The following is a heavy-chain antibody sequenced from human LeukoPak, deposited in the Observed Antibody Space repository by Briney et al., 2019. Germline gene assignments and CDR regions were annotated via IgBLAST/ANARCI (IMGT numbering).Heavy chain of an antibody. J-gene: IGHJ4*02. CDR2: INPNSGGT. D-gene: IGHD3-10*01. Sequence: ASVKVPCKASGYTFTGHYMHWVRQAPGQGLEWMGWINPNSGGTNFAQKFQGRVTMTMDTSISTAYMELSRLRSDDTAVYYCARLAVTMIRGPASYYFDYWGQGTLVTVSS. V-gene: IGHV1-2*02. CDR3: ARLAVTMIRGPASYYFDY. CDR1: GYTFTGHY.